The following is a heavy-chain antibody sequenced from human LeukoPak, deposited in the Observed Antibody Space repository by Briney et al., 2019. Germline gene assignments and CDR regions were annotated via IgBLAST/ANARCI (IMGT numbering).Heavy chain of an antibody. V-gene: IGHV3-64*02. J-gene: IGHJ4*02. CDR3: ATRHEYSYPY. CDR1: GFTFYNYA. D-gene: IGHD5-18*01. Sequence: GGSLRLSCVASGFTFYNYAMHWVRQAPGKGLGYVSATGGNGDTSYYADSVKGRFTISRDNSKNTVYLQLGSLRTEDMAVYYCATRHEYSYPYWGQGTLVTVSS. CDR2: TGGNGDTS.